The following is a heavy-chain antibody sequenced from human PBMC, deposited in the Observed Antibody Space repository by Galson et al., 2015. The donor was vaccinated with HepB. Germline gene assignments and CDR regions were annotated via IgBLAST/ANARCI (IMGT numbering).Heavy chain of an antibody. D-gene: IGHD6-13*01. Sequence: SVKVSCKASGGTFSSYAISWVRQAPGQGLEWMGRIIPILGIANYAQKFQGRVTITADKSTSTAYMELSSLRSEDTAVYYCAAGHRGYSSSWYGLGLLSGGSLDYWGQGTLVTVSS. V-gene: IGHV1-69*04. CDR2: IIPILGIA. J-gene: IGHJ4*02. CDR3: AAGHRGYSSSWYGLGLLSGGSLDY. CDR1: GGTFSSYA.